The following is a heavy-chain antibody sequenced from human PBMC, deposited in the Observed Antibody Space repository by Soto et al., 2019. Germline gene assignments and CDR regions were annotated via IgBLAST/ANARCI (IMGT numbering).Heavy chain of an antibody. Sequence: ASVKVSCKASGYTFTSYDINWVRQATGQGLEWMGWMNPNSGNTGYAQKFQGRVTMTRNTSISTAYMELSSLRSEDTAVYYCATSLDYDYIWGSYRYEDAFDIWGQGTMVT. D-gene: IGHD3-16*02. CDR3: ATSLDYDYIWGSYRYEDAFDI. CDR1: GYTFTSYD. J-gene: IGHJ3*02. V-gene: IGHV1-8*01. CDR2: MNPNSGNT.